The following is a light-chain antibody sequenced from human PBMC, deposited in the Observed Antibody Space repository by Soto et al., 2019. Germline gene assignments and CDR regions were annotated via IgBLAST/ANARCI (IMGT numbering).Light chain of an antibody. CDR2: DAS. V-gene: IGKV3-11*01. Sequence: EIVLTQSPATQSLSPGERATLSCRASQSASSYLAWYQQKPGQAPRLLIYDASNRTTGIPARFSGSGSGTDFTLTISSLEPEDFAVYYCQQRSNWVYTFGQGTKLEIK. J-gene: IGKJ2*01. CDR1: QSASSY. CDR3: QQRSNWVYT.